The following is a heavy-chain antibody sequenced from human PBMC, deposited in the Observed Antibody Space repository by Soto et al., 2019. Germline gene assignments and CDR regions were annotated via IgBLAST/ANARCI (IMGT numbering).Heavy chain of an antibody. Sequence: SGGSLRLSCLASGFIFRSYAMRWFRQPPGKGLEWVAVITYDGANGYYADSVRGRFAISRDNSKSTLFLQMNSLRPEDTAVYYCARAFSGSYPNFDYWGQGTLVTVSS. CDR2: ITYDGANG. CDR1: GFIFRSYA. V-gene: IGHV3-30*09. J-gene: IGHJ4*02. CDR3: ARAFSGSYPNFDY. D-gene: IGHD1-26*01.